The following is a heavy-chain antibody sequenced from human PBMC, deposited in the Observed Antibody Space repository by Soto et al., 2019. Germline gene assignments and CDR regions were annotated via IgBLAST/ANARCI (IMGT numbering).Heavy chain of an antibody. Sequence: TGGSLRLSCAASGFTFSSYSMNWVRQAPGKGLEWVLYITPSSDTIYYADSVKGRFTISRDNGKNSLYLQMNSLRDEDTAVYYCARDIGSGWYYFDYWGQGNMVTVSS. D-gene: IGHD6-19*01. CDR3: ARDIGSGWYYFDY. J-gene: IGHJ4*02. V-gene: IGHV3-48*02. CDR1: GFTFSSYS. CDR2: ITPSSDTI.